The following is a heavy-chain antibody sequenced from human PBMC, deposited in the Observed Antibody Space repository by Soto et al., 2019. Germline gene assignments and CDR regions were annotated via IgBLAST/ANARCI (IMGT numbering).Heavy chain of an antibody. D-gene: IGHD2-15*01. Sequence: QIQLVQSWAEVKKPGASVKVACKASGYTFTSYGISWVRQAPGQGLEGMGWISAYNGNTNYAQKPQGRVTMTTDTSASAAYMELRGLRFDDTAVYYCAGDRWDIVVVVASPPDYWGQGTLVTVSS. CDR1: GYTFTSYG. CDR3: AGDRWDIVVVVASPPDY. J-gene: IGHJ4*02. V-gene: IGHV1-18*01. CDR2: ISAYNGNT.